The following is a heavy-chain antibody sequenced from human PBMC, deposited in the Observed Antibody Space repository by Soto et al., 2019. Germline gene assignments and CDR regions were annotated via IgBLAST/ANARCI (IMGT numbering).Heavy chain of an antibody. J-gene: IGHJ4*02. Sequence: SETLSLTCTVSGGSISSYYWSWIRQPPGKGLEWIGYIYYSGSTNYSPSLKSRVTISVDTSKNQFSLKLSSVTAADTAVYYCARHSSSPYFDYWGQGTLVTVSS. V-gene: IGHV4-59*08. CDR1: GGSISSYY. CDR2: IYYSGST. CDR3: ARHSSSPYFDY. D-gene: IGHD6-6*01.